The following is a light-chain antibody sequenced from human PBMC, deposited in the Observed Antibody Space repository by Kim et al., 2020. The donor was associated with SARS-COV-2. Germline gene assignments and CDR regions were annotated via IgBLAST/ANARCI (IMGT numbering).Light chain of an antibody. CDR1: KSNHGSHS. CDR2: SNK. J-gene: IGLJ2*01. Sequence: GKRVTLTLSGSKSNHGSHSVNWYQQLPGTAPKLLIYSNKQRPSGVPDRFSGSKSGTSASLAISGLQSEDEADYYCAAWDDSLNGVVFGGGTQLTVL. CDR3: AAWDDSLNGVV. V-gene: IGLV1-44*01.